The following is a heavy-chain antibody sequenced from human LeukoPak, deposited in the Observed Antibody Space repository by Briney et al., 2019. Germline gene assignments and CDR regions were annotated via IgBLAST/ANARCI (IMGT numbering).Heavy chain of an antibody. CDR1: GFTVSSNY. D-gene: IGHD2-15*01. V-gene: IGHV3-53*01. CDR2: IYSGGST. J-gene: IGHJ4*02. Sequence: GGSLRPSCAASGFTVSSNYMSWVRQAPGKGLEWVSVIYSGGSTYYADSVKGRFTISRDNSKNTLYLQMNSLRAEDTAVYYCARGLLLDYFDYWGQGTLVTVSS. CDR3: ARGLLLDYFDY.